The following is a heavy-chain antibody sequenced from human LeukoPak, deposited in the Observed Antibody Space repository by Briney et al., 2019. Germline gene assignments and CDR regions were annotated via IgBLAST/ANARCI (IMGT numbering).Heavy chain of an antibody. CDR1: GYTFTSYA. V-gene: IGHV1-69*13. Sequence: SVKVSCKASGYTFTSYAISWVRQAPGQGLEWMGGIIPIFGTANYAQKFQGRVTITADESTSTAYMELSSLRSEDTAVYYCARDQEGNYYDSSGTFDYWGQGTLVTVSS. CDR3: ARDQEGNYYDSSGTFDY. D-gene: IGHD3-22*01. J-gene: IGHJ4*02. CDR2: IIPIFGTA.